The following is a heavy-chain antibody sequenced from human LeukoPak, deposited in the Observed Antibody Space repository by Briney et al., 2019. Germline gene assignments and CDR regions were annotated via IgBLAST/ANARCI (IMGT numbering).Heavy chain of an antibody. CDR3: ARSGGFDAFDI. J-gene: IGHJ3*02. D-gene: IGHD4-23*01. CDR1: GGSFSGHY. V-gene: IGHV4-34*01. Sequence: SETLSLTCALYGGSFSGHYWRWIRHPPGKGLEWMGEIKHSGSTNYNPPLKSRVTMSVDTSKNTLYLKLSSVTAADTAVYYCARSGGFDAFDIWGQGTMVTVSS. CDR2: IKHSGST.